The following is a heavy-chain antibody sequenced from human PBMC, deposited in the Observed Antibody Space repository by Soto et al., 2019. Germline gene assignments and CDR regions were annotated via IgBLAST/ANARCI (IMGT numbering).Heavy chain of an antibody. Sequence: QVQLQESGPGLLKPSEPLSLPCTVSGASITNYYCSWFRQPPGKGLEWIGYIQYSGYSAYNLSLRGRVTMSMSTSTAQFSLMLESVAATDTAVYDCARHGCGSLHGLVDVWGHWTTVIVSS. CDR1: GASITNYY. D-gene: IGHD1-26*01. CDR2: IQYSGYS. V-gene: IGHV4-59*08. J-gene: IGHJ6*02. CDR3: ARHGCGSLHGLVDV.